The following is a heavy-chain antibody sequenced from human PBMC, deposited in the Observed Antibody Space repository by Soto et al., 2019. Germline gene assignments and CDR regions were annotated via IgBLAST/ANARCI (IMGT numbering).Heavy chain of an antibody. J-gene: IGHJ4*02. Sequence: QVQLVESGGGAVQPGRSLRLSCAASGFPFRTYGMHWVRQAPGKGLEWVAVIWFDGSIQYYGDSVKGRFTISRDNSKNTLYLQMNSLRAEDTAVYYCARASGPFDYWGQGTLVTVSS. CDR3: ARASGPFDY. CDR2: IWFDGSIQ. V-gene: IGHV3-33*01. D-gene: IGHD1-26*01. CDR1: GFPFRTYG.